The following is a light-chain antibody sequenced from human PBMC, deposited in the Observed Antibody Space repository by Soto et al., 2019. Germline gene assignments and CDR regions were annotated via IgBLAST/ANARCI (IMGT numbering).Light chain of an antibody. Sequence: DIVMTQSPDSLAVSLGERATINCKPSQSVLYNSNNKNYLAWYQQKPGQPPRLLIYWASTRYSGVPDRFSGSGSGTDFSLTISSLQAEDVAVYYCQQNYRGRTFGQGTKLEIK. CDR1: QSVLYNSNNKNY. V-gene: IGKV4-1*01. CDR3: QQNYRGRT. CDR2: WAS. J-gene: IGKJ1*01.